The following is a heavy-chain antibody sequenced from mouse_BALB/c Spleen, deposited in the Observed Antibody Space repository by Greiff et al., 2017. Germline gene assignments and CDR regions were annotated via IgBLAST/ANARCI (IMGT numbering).Heavy chain of an antibody. CDR1: GFNIKDYY. CDR2: IDPENGNT. J-gene: IGHJ3*01. Sequence: VQLKQSGAELVRPGALVKLSCKASGFNIKDYYMHWVKQRPEQGLEWIGWIDPENGNTIYDPKFQGKASITADTSSNTAYLQLSSLTSEDTAVYYCAISPGVRRFAYWGQGTLVTVSA. D-gene: IGHD2-14*01. V-gene: IGHV14-1*02. CDR3: AISPGVRRFAY.